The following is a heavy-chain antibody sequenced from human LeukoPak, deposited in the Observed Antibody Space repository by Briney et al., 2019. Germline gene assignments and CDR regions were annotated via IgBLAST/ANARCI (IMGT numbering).Heavy chain of an antibody. J-gene: IGHJ4*02. CDR3: AKDDRSSGSYQTDY. CDR2: ISGSGGST. Sequence: GGSLRLSCAASGFTFSSYAMSWVRQAPGKGLEWVSAISGSGGSTYYADSVKGRFTISRDNSKNTLYLQMNSLRAEDTAVYYCAKDDRSSGSYQTDYWGQGTLVTVSS. V-gene: IGHV3-23*01. D-gene: IGHD1-26*01. CDR1: GFTFSSYA.